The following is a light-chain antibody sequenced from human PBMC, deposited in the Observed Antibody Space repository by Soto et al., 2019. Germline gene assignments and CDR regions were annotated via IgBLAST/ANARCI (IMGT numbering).Light chain of an antibody. V-gene: IGKV4-1*01. J-gene: IGKJ2*01. Sequence: IVMTQSTDSLAVPLGEWATIHCKSSQSVLYSSNNKNYLAWYQQKPGQPPKLLIYWASTRESGVPDRFSGSGSGTQFTISITRLQAEDVAVYYCQQYYSSPYTVGQATTLRIK. CDR2: WAS. CDR1: QSVLYSSNNKNY. CDR3: QQYYSSPYT.